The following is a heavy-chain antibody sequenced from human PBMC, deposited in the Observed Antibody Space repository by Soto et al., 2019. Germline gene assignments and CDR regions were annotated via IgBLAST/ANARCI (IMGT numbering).Heavy chain of an antibody. CDR3: ARGISVVVPAARAFQAFDI. V-gene: IGHV4-31*03. Sequence: SETLSLTCTVSGGSISSGGYYWSWIRQHPGKGLEWIGYIYYSGSTYYNPSLKSRVTISVDTSKNQFSLKLSSVTAADTAVYYCARGISVVVPAARAFQAFDIWGQGTMVTVSS. J-gene: IGHJ3*02. CDR2: IYYSGST. D-gene: IGHD2-2*01. CDR1: GGSISSGGYY.